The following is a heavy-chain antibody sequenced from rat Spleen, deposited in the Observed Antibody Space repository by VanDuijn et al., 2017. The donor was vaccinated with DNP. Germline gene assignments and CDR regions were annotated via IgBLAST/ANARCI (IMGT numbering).Heavy chain of an antibody. Sequence: QVQLKESGPGLVQPSETLSLTCTVSGFSLTSYTINWVRQPPGKGLEWMGRMRDGGDTSYNSTLKSRLSITRDTSKNQAFLRMNSLQTEDTGTYFCARELYGGYYYAMDAWGQGISVTVSS. CDR1: GFSLTSYT. CDR2: MRDGGDT. CDR3: ARELYGGYYYAMDA. J-gene: IGHJ4*01. D-gene: IGHD1-11*01. V-gene: IGHV2-34*01.